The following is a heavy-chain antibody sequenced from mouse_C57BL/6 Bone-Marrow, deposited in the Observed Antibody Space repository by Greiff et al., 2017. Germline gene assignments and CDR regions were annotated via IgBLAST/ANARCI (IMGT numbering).Heavy chain of an antibody. CDR3: ARLDGFAY. Sequence: VQLQQPGAELVKPGASVKMSCKASGYTFTSYWITWVKQRPGQGLEWIGDIYPGSGSTNYNEKFKSKATLTVDPSSSTASLQLSSLTSEDSAGYYCARLDGFAYWGQGTLVTVSA. J-gene: IGHJ3*01. V-gene: IGHV1-55*01. CDR2: IYPGSGST. CDR1: GYTFTSYW.